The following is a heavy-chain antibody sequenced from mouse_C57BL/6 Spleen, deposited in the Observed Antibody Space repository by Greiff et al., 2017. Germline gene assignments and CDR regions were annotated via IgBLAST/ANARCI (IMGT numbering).Heavy chain of an antibody. CDR3: ARCKRAMDY. CDR2: LNPGSGGT. J-gene: IGHJ4*01. CDR1: GYAFTNYL. V-gene: IGHV1-54*01. Sequence: VQLQQSGAELVRPGTSVKVSCKASGYAFTNYLIEWVKQRPGQGLEWIGVLNPGSGGTNYNEKFKGKATLTADKSSSTAYMQLSSLTSEDSAVYFCARCKRAMDYWGQGTSVTVSS.